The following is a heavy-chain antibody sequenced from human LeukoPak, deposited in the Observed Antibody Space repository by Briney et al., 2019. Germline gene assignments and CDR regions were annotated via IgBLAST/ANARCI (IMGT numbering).Heavy chain of an antibody. CDR2: IKQDGSVK. V-gene: IGHV3-7*01. Sequence: PGGSLRLSCAASGFTFSSYWMNWVRQAPGKGLEWVAIIKQDGSVKHYVDSVRGRLTISRDNVKNLLYLQMNSLRAEDAAVYYCAGGQGYLIGYWGQGTLVTVSS. CDR3: AGGQGYLIGY. D-gene: IGHD2-15*01. CDR1: GFTFSSYW. J-gene: IGHJ4*02.